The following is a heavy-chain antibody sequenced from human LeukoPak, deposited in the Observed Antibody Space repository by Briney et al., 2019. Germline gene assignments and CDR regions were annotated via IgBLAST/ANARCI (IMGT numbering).Heavy chain of an antibody. CDR3: ARDLNSGYGYFDY. CDR1: GFTFSSYW. V-gene: IGHV3-7*01. J-gene: IGHJ4*02. CDR2: IKQEGSVK. Sequence: GGSLRLSCAASGFTFSSYWMSWVAQAPGKGRKWLANIKQEGSVKYYVDSVKGRFTISRDNAKNQLYLQMNSLRAEDTAVYYCARDLNSGYGYFDYWRQGTLVSVSS. D-gene: IGHD5-12*01.